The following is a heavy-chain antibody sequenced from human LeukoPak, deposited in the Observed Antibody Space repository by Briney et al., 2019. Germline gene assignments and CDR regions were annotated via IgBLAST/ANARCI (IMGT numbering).Heavy chain of an antibody. CDR2: IYHSGST. CDR1: GGSISSTNW. CDR3: ARAGVDTAMVSMFDY. J-gene: IGHJ4*02. D-gene: IGHD5-18*01. Sequence: PSETLSLTCAVSGGSISSTNWWSWVRQPPGKGLEWIGEIYHSGSTNSNPSLKSRVTISVDKSKNQFSLKLSSVTAADTAVYYCARAGVDTAMVSMFDYWGQGTLVTVSS. V-gene: IGHV4-4*02.